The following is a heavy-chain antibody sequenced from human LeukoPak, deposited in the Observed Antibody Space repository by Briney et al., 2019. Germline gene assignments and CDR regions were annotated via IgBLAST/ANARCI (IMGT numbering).Heavy chain of an antibody. D-gene: IGHD6-6*01. V-gene: IGHV4-59*01. CDR3: ARDHQYSSSVWFDP. J-gene: IGHJ5*02. Sequence: SETLSLTCTVSGGSISSYYWSWIRQPPGQGLEWIGYIYYSGSTNYNPSLKSRVTISVDTSKNQFSLKLSSVTAADTAVYYCARDHQYSSSVWFDPWGQGTLVTVSS. CDR1: GGSISSYY. CDR2: IYYSGST.